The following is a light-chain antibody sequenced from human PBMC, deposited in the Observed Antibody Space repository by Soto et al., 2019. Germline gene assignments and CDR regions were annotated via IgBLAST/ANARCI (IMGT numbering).Light chain of an antibody. CDR3: QQSHNWPLT. Sequence: EIVMTQSPATLSLSPGARAALSCRASQSINSELAWYQQKPGQPPRLLIYSASTRATGVPARFTGSESGSEFTLTISGLQPEDFAVYYCQQSHNWPLTFGQGTRLEI. J-gene: IGKJ2*01. CDR1: QSINSE. CDR2: SAS. V-gene: IGKV3-15*01.